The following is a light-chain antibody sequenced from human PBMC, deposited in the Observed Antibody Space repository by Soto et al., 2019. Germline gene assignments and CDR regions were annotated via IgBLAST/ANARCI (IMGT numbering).Light chain of an antibody. V-gene: IGKV3-11*01. CDR1: QSVVTY. CDR3: QQRSTWPLT. CDR2: DAS. Sequence: IVMTQSPATLSLSAGERATLSCRASQSVVTYLAWYQHKPGQAPRLLIYDASNRATGIPARFSGSGSGTDFTLSISSLEPEDFAVYYCQQRSTWPLTFGGGTKVDIK. J-gene: IGKJ4*01.